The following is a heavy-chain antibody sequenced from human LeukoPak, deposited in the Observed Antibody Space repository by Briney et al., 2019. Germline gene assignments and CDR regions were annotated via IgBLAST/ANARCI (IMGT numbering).Heavy chain of an antibody. CDR1: GFTFSSYW. D-gene: IGHD5-18*01. J-gene: IGHJ4*02. Sequence: GGSLRLSCATSGFTFSSYWMSWVRQAPGKGLECVANIKQDGSEKYFVDSVKGRFTISRDNAKRSLSLHMNSLRAEDTAVYYCARQDYGYSAFWGQGTLVTVSS. V-gene: IGHV3-7*01. CDR2: IKQDGSEK. CDR3: ARQDYGYSAF.